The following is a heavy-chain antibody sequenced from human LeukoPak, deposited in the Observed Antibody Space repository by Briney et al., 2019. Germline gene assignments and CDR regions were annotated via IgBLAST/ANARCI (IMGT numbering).Heavy chain of an antibody. CDR3: ARDRRSGLGHAFDI. Sequence: PGGSLRLSCAASEFTVSSTYITWLRQAPGKGLGWVSVIYPGGNALYADSVKGRFTISRDISKNIVYLQINNLRVEDTAVYYCARDRRSGLGHAFDIWGQGTVVTVSS. V-gene: IGHV3-53*01. CDR2: IYPGGNA. D-gene: IGHD3-3*01. CDR1: EFTVSSTY. J-gene: IGHJ3*02.